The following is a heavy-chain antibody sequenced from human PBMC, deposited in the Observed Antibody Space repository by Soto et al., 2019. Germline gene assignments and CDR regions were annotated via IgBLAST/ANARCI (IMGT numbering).Heavy chain of an antibody. CDR1: GGSFSGYY. D-gene: IGHD2-15*01. J-gene: IGHJ3*02. V-gene: IGHV4-34*01. Sequence: SETLSLTCAVYGGSFSGYYWSWIRQPPGKGLEWIGSIYYSGSTYYNPSLKSRVTISVDTSKNQFSLKLSSVTAADTAVYYCAREYCSGGSCYPPQDAFDIWGQGTMVTVSS. CDR2: IYYSGST. CDR3: AREYCSGGSCYPPQDAFDI.